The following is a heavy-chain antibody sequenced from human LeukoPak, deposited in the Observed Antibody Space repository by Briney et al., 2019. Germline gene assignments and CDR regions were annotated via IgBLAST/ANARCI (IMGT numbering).Heavy chain of an antibody. D-gene: IGHD1-26*01. Sequence: SETLSLTCTVPGGSISSYYWSWIRQPPGKGLEWIGYIYYSGSTKYYPSLKSRVTISVDTSKNQFSLKLSSVTAADTAVYYCARHLPKWGWDYWGQGTLVTVSS. V-gene: IGHV4-59*08. CDR1: GGSISSYY. CDR2: IYYSGST. J-gene: IGHJ4*02. CDR3: ARHLPKWGWDY.